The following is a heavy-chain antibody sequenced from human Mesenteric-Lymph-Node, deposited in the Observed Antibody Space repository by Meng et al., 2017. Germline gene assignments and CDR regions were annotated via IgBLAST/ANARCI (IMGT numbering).Heavy chain of an antibody. CDR3: ASFPPPGKQWLVTDY. CDR1: GGSISSSNW. J-gene: IGHJ4*02. CDR2: IYHSGST. Sequence: QVHMQGAGPGLVKPAGTLSLTFAVSGGSISSSNWWSWVRQPPGKGLEWIGEIYHSGSTNYNPSLKSRVTISVDKSKNQFSLKLSSVTAADTAVYYCASFPPPGKQWLVTDYWGQGTLVTVSS. D-gene: IGHD6-19*01. V-gene: IGHV4-4*02.